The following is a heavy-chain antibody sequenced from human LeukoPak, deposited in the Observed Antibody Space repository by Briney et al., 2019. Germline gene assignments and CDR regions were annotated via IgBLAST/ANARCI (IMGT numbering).Heavy chain of an antibody. CDR1: GFTFSSYG. CDR2: IDGSGDKT. V-gene: IGHV3-23*01. Sequence: PGGTLRLSCAASGFTFSSYGMSWVRQAPGKGLECVSGIDGSGDKTYYADSVKGRFTISRDNSKNTLYLQMNSLRAEDTAVYYCASWGGRYSDYWGQGTLVTVSS. CDR3: ASWGGRYSDY. D-gene: IGHD1-26*01. J-gene: IGHJ4*02.